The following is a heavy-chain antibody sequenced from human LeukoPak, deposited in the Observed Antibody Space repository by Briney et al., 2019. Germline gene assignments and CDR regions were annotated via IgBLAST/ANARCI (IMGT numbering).Heavy chain of an antibody. Sequence: PGGSLRLSCAASGFTFSSYSMNWVRQAPGEGLEWVSSISSSSSYIYYADSVKGRFTISRDNAKNSLYLQMNSLRAEDTAVYYCASSDGGYARPPAFDIWGQGTMVTVSS. CDR1: GFTFSSYS. CDR2: ISSSSSYI. J-gene: IGHJ3*02. CDR3: ASSDGGYARPPAFDI. D-gene: IGHD5-12*01. V-gene: IGHV3-21*01.